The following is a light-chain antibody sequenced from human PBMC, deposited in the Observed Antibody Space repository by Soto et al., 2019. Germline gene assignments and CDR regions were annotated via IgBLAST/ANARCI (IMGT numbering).Light chain of an antibody. CDR2: GAS. V-gene: IGKV3-20*01. CDR3: QQYGSSFSFT. Sequence: EIVLTQSPGPLSLSPGERATLSCRASQSVSSSYLAWYQQKPGQAPRLLIYGASSRATGIPDRFSGSGSGTDFTLTISRLEPEDFAVYYCQQYGSSFSFTFGPGTKVDIK. J-gene: IGKJ3*01. CDR1: QSVSSSY.